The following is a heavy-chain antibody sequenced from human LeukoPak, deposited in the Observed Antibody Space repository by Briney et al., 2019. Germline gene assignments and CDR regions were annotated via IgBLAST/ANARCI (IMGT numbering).Heavy chain of an antibody. CDR2: IYSGGST. J-gene: IGHJ6*02. D-gene: IGHD6-19*01. Sequence: GGSLRLSCAASGFTVSSNYMSWVRQAPGKGLEWVSVIYSGGSTYYADSVKGRFTISRDNSKNTLYLQMNSLRAVDTAVYYCARDRVAVAEENYYGMDVWGQGTTVTVSS. V-gene: IGHV3-66*01. CDR1: GFTVSSNY. CDR3: ARDRVAVAEENYYGMDV.